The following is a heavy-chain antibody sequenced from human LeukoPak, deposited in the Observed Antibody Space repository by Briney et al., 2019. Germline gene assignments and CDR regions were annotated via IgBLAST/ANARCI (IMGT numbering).Heavy chain of an antibody. CDR1: GGSITGYY. D-gene: IGHD3-22*01. CDR2: IYSSGDT. Sequence: SETLSLTCSVSGGSITGYYWTWIRQPAGKGLEWIGRIYSSGDTNYNASLKSRVTMSVETSKNQFSLKLSSVTAADTAVYYCAREGDTRPIPQNAFDIWGQGTMVTVSS. V-gene: IGHV4-4*07. CDR3: AREGDTRPIPQNAFDI. J-gene: IGHJ3*02.